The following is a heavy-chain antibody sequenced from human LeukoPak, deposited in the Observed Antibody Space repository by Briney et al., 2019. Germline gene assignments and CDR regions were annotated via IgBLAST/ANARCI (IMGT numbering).Heavy chain of an antibody. V-gene: IGHV4-4*02. CDR1: GGSISSSNW. Sequence: PSGTLSLTCAVSGGSISSSNWWSWVRQPPGKGLEWIGEIYHSGSTNYNPSLKSRVTISVDTSKNQFSLKLSSVTAADTAVYFCAREVVAVAGSYFDSWGQGTLVTVSS. CDR2: IYHSGST. CDR3: AREVVAVAGSYFDS. J-gene: IGHJ4*02. D-gene: IGHD6-19*01.